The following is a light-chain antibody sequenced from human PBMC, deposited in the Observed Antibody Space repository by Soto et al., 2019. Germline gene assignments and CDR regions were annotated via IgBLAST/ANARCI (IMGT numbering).Light chain of an antibody. Sequence: LAQPASVSGSPGQSITISCTGTSSDVGGYNYVSWYQQHPGKAPKLMIYDVSNRPSGVSNRFSGSKSGNTASLTISGLQAEDEADYYCSSYTSSRTRVFGTGTKVTVL. CDR1: SSDVGGYNY. CDR2: DVS. CDR3: SSYTSSRTRV. V-gene: IGLV2-14*01. J-gene: IGLJ1*01.